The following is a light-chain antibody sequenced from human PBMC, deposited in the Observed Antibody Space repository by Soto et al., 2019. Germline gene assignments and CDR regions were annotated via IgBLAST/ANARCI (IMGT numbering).Light chain of an antibody. Sequence: NFMLTQPHSVSESPGKTLTISCTRSSGSNASNYVQWYQQRPGSAPTTVIYEDNQRPSGVPDRFSGSIDSSSNSASLTISGLKTEDDADYYCQSYDSSNHVVFGGGTKLTVL. CDR1: SGSNASNY. CDR3: QSYDSSNHVV. J-gene: IGLJ2*01. V-gene: IGLV6-57*04. CDR2: EDN.